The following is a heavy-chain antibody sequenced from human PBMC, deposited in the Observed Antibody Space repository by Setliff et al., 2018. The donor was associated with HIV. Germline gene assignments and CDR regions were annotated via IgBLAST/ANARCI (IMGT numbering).Heavy chain of an antibody. CDR3: AKTSRVREYNSPFDS. J-gene: IGHJ4*02. Sequence: GGSLRLSCAASGFTFSDYSMTWVRQAPGRGLEWVSVIYSDGSNTYYADSVKGRFTISRDNSKSTLYLQMNSLRAEDTAIYYCAKTSRVREYNSPFDSWGQGTLVTVSS. CDR2: IYSDGSNT. D-gene: IGHD3-10*01. CDR1: GFTFSDYS. V-gene: IGHV3-23*03.